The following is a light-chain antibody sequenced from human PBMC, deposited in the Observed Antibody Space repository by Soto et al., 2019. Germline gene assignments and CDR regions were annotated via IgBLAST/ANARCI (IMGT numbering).Light chain of an antibody. CDR3: QQYGTSPRT. J-gene: IGKJ1*01. CDR1: QSVRSSY. Sequence: EIVLTQSPGTLSLSPGERATFSCRASQSVRSSYLAWYQQKLGQAPRRLIYGVSNRDTGIPDRFSGSGSGTDFSLTISRLESEGLAVYYCQQYGTSPRTFGQGTKVEIK. CDR2: GVS. V-gene: IGKV3-20*01.